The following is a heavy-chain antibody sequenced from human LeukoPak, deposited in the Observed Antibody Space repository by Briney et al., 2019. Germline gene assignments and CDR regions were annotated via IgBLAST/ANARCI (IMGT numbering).Heavy chain of an antibody. J-gene: IGHJ5*02. V-gene: IGHV3-15*01. D-gene: IGHD3-3*01. CDR3: TTGHEYYDFWSGYYTEWFDP. Sequence: PGGWLTLSCLASGFIFSNPLRSWVRQPAGKGLEWVGRIKNKTDGGTTDYAAPVKGRFTISRDDSKNTLYLQMNSLKTEDTAVYYCTTGHEYYDFWSGYYTEWFDPWGQGTLVTVSS. CDR2: IKNKTDGGTT. CDR1: GFIFSNPL.